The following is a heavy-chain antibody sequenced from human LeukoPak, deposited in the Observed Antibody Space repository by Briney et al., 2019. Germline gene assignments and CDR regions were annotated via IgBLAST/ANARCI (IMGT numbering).Heavy chain of an antibody. D-gene: IGHD7-27*01. CDR3: AREAPGDEAFDI. CDR2: MSANSFSI. CDR1: GFTFSICS. V-gene: IGHV3-21*01. J-gene: IGHJ3*02. Sequence: GGSLRLSCEASGFTFSICSMNWDRQAPGKGLEWVSSMSANSFSIHYGESVKGRFTISRDNAKNSLHLQMNSLRVEDTGIYYCAREAPGDEAFDIWGQGTMVTVSS.